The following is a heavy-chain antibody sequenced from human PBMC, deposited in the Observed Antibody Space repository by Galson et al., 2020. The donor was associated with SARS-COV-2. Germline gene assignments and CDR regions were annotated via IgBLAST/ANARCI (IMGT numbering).Heavy chain of an antibody. Sequence: ASEKVPCKASGYTFTSHAINWVRQAPGQGLEWMGWISAYSGETNSAQKFQGRLTMTTDTSTNTGYMELRSLRSDDTAVYYCARDSYYGSGIFDYWGQGTLVTVFS. CDR2: ISAYSGET. CDR3: ARDSYYGSGIFDY. CDR1: GYTFTSHA. V-gene: IGHV1-18*01. J-gene: IGHJ4*02. D-gene: IGHD3-10*01.